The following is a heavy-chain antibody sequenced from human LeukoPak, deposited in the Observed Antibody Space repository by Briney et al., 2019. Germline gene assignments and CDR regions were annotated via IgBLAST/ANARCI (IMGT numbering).Heavy chain of an antibody. CDR3: ARASWGYGFDC. D-gene: IGHD7-27*01. Sequence: GGSLRLSCAASGFNITNYYMSWVRQAPGKGLEWVSVIYSGGTTYYADSVKGRFTISRDNSNSTVSLQMNSLRADDTAVYYCARASWGYGFDCWGQGTLVTVSS. CDR1: GFNITNYY. V-gene: IGHV3-53*01. J-gene: IGHJ4*02. CDR2: IYSGGTT.